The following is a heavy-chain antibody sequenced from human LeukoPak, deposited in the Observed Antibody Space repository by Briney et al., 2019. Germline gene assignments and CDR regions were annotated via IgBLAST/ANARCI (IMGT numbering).Heavy chain of an antibody. CDR3: ARDSLYDFWSGYYEGFDY. D-gene: IGHD3-3*01. Sequence: APVKVSCKASGYTFTSYYTHWVRQAPGQGLEWMGVINPSGGSTSYAQKFQGRVTMTRDTSTSTVYMELSSLRSEDTAVYYCARDSLYDFWSGYYEGFDYWGQGTLVTVSS. J-gene: IGHJ4*02. CDR1: GYTFTSYY. CDR2: INPSGGST. V-gene: IGHV1-46*01.